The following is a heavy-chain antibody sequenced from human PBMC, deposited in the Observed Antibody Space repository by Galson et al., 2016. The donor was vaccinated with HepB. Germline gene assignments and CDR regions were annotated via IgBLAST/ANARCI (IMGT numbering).Heavy chain of an antibody. CDR3: ARPRDYGDYFDAFDI. Sequence: SETLSLTCSVYGGSFSGYFWNWIRQSPGKGLEWIGEINHIGNRNYNPSLKSRVTMSVDTSKNQFSLKLTSLTAADTAVYYCARPRDYGDYFDAFDIWGQGTMVTVSS. J-gene: IGHJ3*02. D-gene: IGHD4-17*01. CDR2: INHIGNR. CDR1: GGSFSGYF. V-gene: IGHV4-34*01.